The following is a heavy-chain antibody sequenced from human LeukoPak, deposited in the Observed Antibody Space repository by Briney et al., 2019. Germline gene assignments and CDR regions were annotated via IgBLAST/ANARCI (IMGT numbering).Heavy chain of an antibody. Sequence: PGGSLRLSCAASGFTFSSYGMHWVRQAPGKGLEWVAVIWYDGSNKYYADSVKGRFTISRDTSKNTLYLQMNSLRAEDTAVYFCARDWGTTEGFVWGQGTLVTVSS. CDR3: ARDWGTTEGFV. V-gene: IGHV3-33*01. CDR2: IWYDGSNK. J-gene: IGHJ4*02. D-gene: IGHD3-16*01. CDR1: GFTFSSYG.